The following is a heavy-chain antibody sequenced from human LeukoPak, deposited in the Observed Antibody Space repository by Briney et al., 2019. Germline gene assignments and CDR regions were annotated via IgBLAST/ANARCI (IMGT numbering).Heavy chain of an antibody. CDR1: GFTFSSYA. CDR2: ISGSGGST. V-gene: IGHV3-23*01. Sequence: RGSLRLSCAASGFTFSSYAMSWVRQAPGKGLEWVSAISGSGGSTYYADSVKGRFTISRDNSKNTLYLQMNSLRAEDTAVYYCAKAGYSSGWYCDYWGQGTLVTVSS. J-gene: IGHJ4*02. CDR3: AKAGYSSGWYCDY. D-gene: IGHD6-19*01.